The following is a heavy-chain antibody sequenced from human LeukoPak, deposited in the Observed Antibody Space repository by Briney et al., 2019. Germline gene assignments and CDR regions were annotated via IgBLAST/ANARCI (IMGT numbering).Heavy chain of an antibody. CDR2: MNPNSGNT. D-gene: IGHD5-12*01. V-gene: IGHV1-8*02. CDR1: GYTFTSYG. CDR3: ARVGRGWLRYYGMDV. Sequence: GASVKVSCKASGYTFTSYGISWVRQATGQGLEWMGWMNPNSGNTGYAQKFQGRVTMTRNTSISTAYMELSSLRSEDTAVYYCARVGRGWLRYYGMDVWGQGTTVTVSS. J-gene: IGHJ6*02.